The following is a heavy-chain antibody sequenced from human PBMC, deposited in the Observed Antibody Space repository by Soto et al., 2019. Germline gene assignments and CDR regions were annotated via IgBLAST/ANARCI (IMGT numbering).Heavy chain of an antibody. CDR3: ARGFPESALYSAHQWGMDV. J-gene: IGHJ6*02. V-gene: IGHV3-13*04. D-gene: IGHD3-16*02. CDR1: GFTFSSYD. CDR2: IGTAGDT. Sequence: EVQLVESGGGLVQPGGSLRLSCAASGFTFSSYDMHWVRQATGKGLEWVSAIGTAGDTYYPGSVKGRFTISRENAKNSLYLQMNSLRAGDTAVYYCARGFPESALYSAHQWGMDVWGQGTTVTVSS.